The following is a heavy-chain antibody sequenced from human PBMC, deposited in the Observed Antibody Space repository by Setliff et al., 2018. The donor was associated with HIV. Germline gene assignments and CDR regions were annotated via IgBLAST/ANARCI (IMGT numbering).Heavy chain of an antibody. CDR2: IDWDDDK. CDR1: GFSLSTSGMC. D-gene: IGHD4-4*01. J-gene: IGHJ4*02. Sequence: GSVLRGEPTQTLTLTCTFSGFSLSTSGMCVSWIRQPPGKALEWLARIDWDDDKYYSTSLKTRLTISKDTSKNQVVLTMTNMDPVDTATYYCARSYSNFLYYFDYWGQGTLVTVSS. V-gene: IGHV2-70*11. CDR3: ARSYSNFLYYFDY.